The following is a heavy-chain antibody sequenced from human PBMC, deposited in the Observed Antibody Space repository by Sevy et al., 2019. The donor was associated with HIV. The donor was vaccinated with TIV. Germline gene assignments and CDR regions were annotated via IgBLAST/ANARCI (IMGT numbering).Heavy chain of an antibody. V-gene: IGHV4-61*01. J-gene: IGHJ6*03. D-gene: IGHD3-9*01. Sequence: SETLSLTCTVSGGSVSSGSYYWSWIRQPPGKGLEWIGYIYYSGSTNYNPSLKSRVTISVDTSKNQFSLKLSSGTAAETAVYYCARDFRLSLSGENYDILTGYYREDYYYYYMDVWGKGTTVTVSS. CDR3: ARDFRLSLSGENYDILTGYYREDYYYYYMDV. CDR2: IYYSGST. CDR1: GGSVSSGSYY.